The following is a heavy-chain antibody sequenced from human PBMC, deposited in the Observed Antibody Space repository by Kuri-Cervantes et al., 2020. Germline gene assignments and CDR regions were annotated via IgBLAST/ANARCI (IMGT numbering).Heavy chain of an antibody. CDR1: GGSFSGYH. CDR3: ARGYDYYGPGSYGVYYYYYMDV. D-gene: IGHD3-10*01. Sequence: SETLSLTCAVYGGSFSGYHWRWIRQPPGKGLEWIGEINHSGSTNYNPSLKSRVTISVDTSKNQFSLKLSSVTAADTAVYYCARGYDYYGPGSYGVYYYYYMDVWGKGTTVTVSS. CDR2: INHSGST. J-gene: IGHJ6*03. V-gene: IGHV4-34*01.